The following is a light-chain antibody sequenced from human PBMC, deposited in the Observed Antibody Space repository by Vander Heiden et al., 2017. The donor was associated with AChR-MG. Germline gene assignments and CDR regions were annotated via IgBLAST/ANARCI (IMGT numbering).Light chain of an antibody. CDR3: SSYTSSTTYVV. J-gene: IGLJ2*01. V-gene: IGLV2-14*03. CDR1: SSDVGGYSY. CDR2: DVS. Sequence: QSALTQPASVSGSPGQSITISCTGSSSDVGGYSYVSWYQQHPGNAPKLMIYDVSNRPSGVSDRFSGSRSGNTASLTISGLQAEDEADYYCSSYTSSTTYVVFGGGTTLTVL.